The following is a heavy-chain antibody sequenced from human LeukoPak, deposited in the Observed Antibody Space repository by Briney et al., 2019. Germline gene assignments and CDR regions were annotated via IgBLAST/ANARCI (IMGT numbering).Heavy chain of an antibody. J-gene: IGHJ6*04. CDR1: GFTFSSYS. V-gene: IGHV3-21*01. CDR2: ITSTSNYI. CDR3: AELGITMIGGV. D-gene: IGHD3-10*02. Sequence: GGSLRLSCAASGFTFSSYSMNWVRQAPGKGLEWVSSITSTSNYIYYADSVKGRFTISRDNARNSLYLQMNSLRAEDTAVYYCAELGITMIGGVWGKGTTVTISS.